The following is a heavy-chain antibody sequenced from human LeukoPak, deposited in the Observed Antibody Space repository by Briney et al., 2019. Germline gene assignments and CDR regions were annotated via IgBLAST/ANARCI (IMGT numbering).Heavy chain of an antibody. CDR1: GFTFSSYS. CDR2: ISSSSSYI. Sequence: PGGSLRLSCAASGFTFSSYSMNWVRQAPGKGLEWVSSISSSSSYIYYADSVKGRFTISRDNAKNSLYLQMNSLRAEDTAVYYCAREKTGLNHAFDIWGQGTMVTVSS. J-gene: IGHJ3*02. D-gene: IGHD1-1*01. CDR3: AREKTGLNHAFDI. V-gene: IGHV3-21*01.